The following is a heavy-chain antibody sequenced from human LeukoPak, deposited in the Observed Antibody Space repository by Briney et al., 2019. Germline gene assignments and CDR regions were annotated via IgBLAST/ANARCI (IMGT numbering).Heavy chain of an antibody. J-gene: IGHJ4*02. Sequence: GGSLRLSCAASVFTFSTYWMSCVRQAPGKGLEWVANIKQDGSEKYYLDSVKGRFTISRDNAKNSLYLQMNSLRAEDTAVYFCTREAAAGIDYWGQGTLVTVSS. CDR3: TREAAAGIDY. V-gene: IGHV3-7*01. CDR1: VFTFSTYW. D-gene: IGHD6-13*01. CDR2: IKQDGSEK.